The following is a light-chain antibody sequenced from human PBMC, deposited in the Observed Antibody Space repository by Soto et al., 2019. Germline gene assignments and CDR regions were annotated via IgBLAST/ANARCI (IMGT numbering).Light chain of an antibody. Sequence: EVMLIQSPATLSMSPGERATLSCRASETVATNLAWYQQKPGQAPRLLISGASTRAAGISDRFRGGGSGTEFTLTITSLRSEDSGTYYCLQDINYPWTFGQGTKVEIK. J-gene: IGKJ1*01. CDR2: GAS. CDR3: LQDINYPWT. CDR1: ETVATN. V-gene: IGKV3D-15*02.